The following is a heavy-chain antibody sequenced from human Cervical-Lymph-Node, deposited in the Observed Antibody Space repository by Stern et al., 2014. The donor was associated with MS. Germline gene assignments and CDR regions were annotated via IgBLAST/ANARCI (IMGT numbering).Heavy chain of an antibody. D-gene: IGHD2-21*02. Sequence: EMQLVESGGGLVKPGGTLRLSCIASGFDFDSYSMSWVRQVPGKGLEWVASTASSGGKIFYADSVKGRFTISRDNSMRSLYLQMKSLRLEDTATYYCASPHCGGDCWANDQYTMDVWGQGTTVTVAS. V-gene: IGHV3-21*01. CDR1: GFDFDSYS. CDR2: TASSGGKI. J-gene: IGHJ6*02. CDR3: ASPHCGGDCWANDQYTMDV.